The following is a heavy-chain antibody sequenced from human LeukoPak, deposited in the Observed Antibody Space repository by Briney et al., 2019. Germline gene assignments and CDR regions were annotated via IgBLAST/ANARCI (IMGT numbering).Heavy chain of an antibody. J-gene: IGHJ4*02. Sequence: SETLSLTCTVSGGSISSYYWSWIRQPPGKGLEWIGYIYYSGSTNYNPSLKSRATISVDTSKNQFSLKLSSVTAADTAVYYCARSSYYYGSGSYFDYWGQGTLVTVSS. V-gene: IGHV4-59*01. D-gene: IGHD3-10*01. CDR2: IYYSGST. CDR3: ARSSYYYGSGSYFDY. CDR1: GGSISSYY.